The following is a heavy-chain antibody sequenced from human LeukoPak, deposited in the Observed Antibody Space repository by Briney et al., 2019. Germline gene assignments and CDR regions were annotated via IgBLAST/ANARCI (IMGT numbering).Heavy chain of an antibody. J-gene: IGHJ4*02. V-gene: IGHV3-23*01. CDR1: GFTFSSSA. D-gene: IGHD3-22*01. CDR2: ISASGGST. Sequence: GGSLRLSCAASGFTFSSSAMSWVRQVPGKGLEWVSGISASGGSTYYADSVRGRFTISRDNSKNTLYVQMNSLRDEDTAVYYCAKDLHSSGYYFDYWGQGTLVTVSS. CDR3: AKDLHSSGYYFDY.